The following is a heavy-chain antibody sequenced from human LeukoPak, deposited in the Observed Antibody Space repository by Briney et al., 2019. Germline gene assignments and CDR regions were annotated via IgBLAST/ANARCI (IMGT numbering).Heavy chain of an antibody. J-gene: IGHJ4*02. CDR2: IGTAGDT. D-gene: IGHD4-17*01. CDR1: GFTFSSYD. CDR3: ARGTHDYGDYHFDY. Sequence: GGSLRLSCAASGFTFSSYDMHWVRQATGKGPEWVSAIGTAGDTYYPGSVKGRFTISRENAKNSLYLQMNSLRAGDTAVYYCARGTHDYGDYHFDYWGQGTLVTVSS. V-gene: IGHV3-13*01.